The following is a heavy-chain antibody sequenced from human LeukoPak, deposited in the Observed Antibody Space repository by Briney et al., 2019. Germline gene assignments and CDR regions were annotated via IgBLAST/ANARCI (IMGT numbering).Heavy chain of an antibody. D-gene: IGHD1-7*01. CDR1: GFTFSSYG. J-gene: IGHJ6*02. V-gene: IGHV3-30*03. CDR2: ISYDGSNK. Sequence: GSLRLSCAASGFTFSSYGMHWVRQAPGKGLEWVAVISYDGSNKYYADSVKGRFTISRDNSKNTLYLQMNSLRAEDTAVYYCARTRGGNWNYDTYYYYYGMDVWGQGTTVTVSS. CDR3: ARTRGGNWNYDTYYYYYGMDV.